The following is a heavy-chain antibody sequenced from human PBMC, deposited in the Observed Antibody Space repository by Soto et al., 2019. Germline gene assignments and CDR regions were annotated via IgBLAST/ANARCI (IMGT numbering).Heavy chain of an antibody. CDR1: GGSMKTTNW. J-gene: IGHJ4*02. CDR2: VFHSGIT. D-gene: IGHD3-10*01. CDR3: TKDEAGSPFRY. Sequence: VQLRESGPGQVKASETLSLTCAVSGGSMKTTNWWSWVRQPPAKGLEWIGEVFHSGITRYNPSLKSRATVSVDTCKNQFFLNLASVTAADTAVYYCTKDEAGSPFRYWGQGALVTVSS. V-gene: IGHV4-4*02.